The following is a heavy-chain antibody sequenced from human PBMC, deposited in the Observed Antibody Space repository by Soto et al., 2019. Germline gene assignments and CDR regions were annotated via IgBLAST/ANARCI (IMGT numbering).Heavy chain of an antibody. J-gene: IGHJ6*02. D-gene: IGHD3-22*01. V-gene: IGHV1-69*01. CDR3: ARGRHYYDRSGDPIYYYHGLDV. CDR2: IIPMFATP. Sequence: QVRLVQSGAEVKKAGSSVKVSCKASGGTFSSYGISWVRQAPGQGLEWMGGIIPMFATPHYAQKFQGRVSITADESAITADMQLSSLTSEDTAVYYCARGRHYYDRSGDPIYYYHGLDVWGQGTTVTVSS. CDR1: GGTFSSYG.